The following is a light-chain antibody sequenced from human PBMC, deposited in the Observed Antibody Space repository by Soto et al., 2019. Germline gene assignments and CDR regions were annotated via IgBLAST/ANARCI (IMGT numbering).Light chain of an antibody. J-gene: IGKJ5*01. CDR1: QSVTSSY. V-gene: IGKV3-20*01. CDR3: QQYVSPPIT. CDR2: GAS. Sequence: EIVLTQSPGTLSLSPGERATLSCRASQSVTSSYLAWYQQKPGQAPRLLIYGASSMATGIPDRFSGSGSGTDFTLTISRLEPEDFAVYYCQQYVSPPITFGQGTRLEIK.